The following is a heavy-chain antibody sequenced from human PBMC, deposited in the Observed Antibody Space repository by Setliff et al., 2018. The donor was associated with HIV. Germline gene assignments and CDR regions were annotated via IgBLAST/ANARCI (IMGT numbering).Heavy chain of an antibody. Sequence: ASVKVSCKASGFTFNHYALSWVRQAPGQRPEWMGGTIPMSDIPNYAQNFQGRVTITADHSTTTTYMELSSLSSGDTAVYYCVRVGPWYYGRSGYLASWDYWGQGTQVTVS. J-gene: IGHJ4*02. CDR1: GFTFNHYA. CDR2: TIPMSDIP. D-gene: IGHD3-22*01. V-gene: IGHV1-69*10. CDR3: VRVGPWYYGRSGYLASWDY.